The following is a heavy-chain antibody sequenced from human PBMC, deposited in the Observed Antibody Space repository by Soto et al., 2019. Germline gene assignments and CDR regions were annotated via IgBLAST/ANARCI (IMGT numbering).Heavy chain of an antibody. CDR2: IGGSGDST. CDR1: GFTFSVYA. D-gene: IGHD3-10*01. Sequence: EVRLLESGGGLVQPGGSLRLSCAASGFTFSVYAMSWVRQAPGKGLEWVSGIGGSGDSTHYADSVKGRFTVSRDNSKSMLYLQTNSLRAEDTAIYYCAKALYGGFTYWGQGTRVTVSS. CDR3: AKALYGGFTY. J-gene: IGHJ4*02. V-gene: IGHV3-23*01.